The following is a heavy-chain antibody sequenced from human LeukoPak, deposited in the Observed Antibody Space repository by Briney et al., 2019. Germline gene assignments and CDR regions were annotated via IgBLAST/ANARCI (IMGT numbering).Heavy chain of an antibody. CDR3: AKEGPGGSAAGGDYYYYGMDV. V-gene: IGHV3-30*18. J-gene: IGHJ6*02. D-gene: IGHD2-2*01. Sequence: PGGSLRLSCAASGFTFSSYGMHWVRQAPGKGLEWVAVISYDGSNKYYADSVKGRFTISRDNSKNTLYLQMDSLRAEDTAVYYCAKEGPGGSAAGGDYYYYGMDVWGQGTTVTVSS. CDR1: GFTFSSYG. CDR2: ISYDGSNK.